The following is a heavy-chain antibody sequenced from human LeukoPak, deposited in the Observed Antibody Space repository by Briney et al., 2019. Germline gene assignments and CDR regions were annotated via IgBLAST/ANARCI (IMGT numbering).Heavy chain of an antibody. V-gene: IGHV1-18*04. Sequence: ASVKVSCKASGYTFTSYGISWVRQAPGQGLEWMGWISAYNGNTSYAQKLQGRVTMTTDTSTSTAYMELRSLRSDDTAVYYCARDYRSIAAAGTVQYYYYYGMDVWGQGTTVTVSS. CDR3: ARDYRSIAAAGTVQYYYYYGMDV. J-gene: IGHJ6*02. CDR2: ISAYNGNT. CDR1: GYTFTSYG. D-gene: IGHD6-13*01.